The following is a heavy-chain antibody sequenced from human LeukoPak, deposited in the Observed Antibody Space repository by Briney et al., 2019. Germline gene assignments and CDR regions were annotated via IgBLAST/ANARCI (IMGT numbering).Heavy chain of an antibody. CDR3: ARDVGSSSYDY. Sequence: GGSLRLSCAASGFTFSSYSMNWVRQAPGEGLEWVSSISSSSSYIYYADSVKGRFTISRDNAKNSLYLQMNSLRAEDTAVYYCARDVGSSSYDYWGQGTLVTVSS. CDR1: GFTFSSYS. D-gene: IGHD6-6*01. V-gene: IGHV3-21*01. CDR2: ISSSSSYI. J-gene: IGHJ4*02.